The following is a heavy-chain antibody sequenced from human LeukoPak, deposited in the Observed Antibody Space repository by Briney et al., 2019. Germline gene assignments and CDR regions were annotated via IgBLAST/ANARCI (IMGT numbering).Heavy chain of an antibody. CDR2: IIPIFGTA. J-gene: IGHJ3*02. CDR1: GGTFSSYA. V-gene: IGHV1-69*05. D-gene: IGHD3-22*01. CDR3: ARSFNYYDSSGYNELDAFDT. Sequence: SVKVSCKASGGTFSSYAISWVRQAPGQGLEWMGGIIPIFGTANYAQKLQGRVTMTTDTSTSTAYMELRSLRSDDTAVYYCARSFNYYDSSGYNELDAFDTWGQGTMVTVSS.